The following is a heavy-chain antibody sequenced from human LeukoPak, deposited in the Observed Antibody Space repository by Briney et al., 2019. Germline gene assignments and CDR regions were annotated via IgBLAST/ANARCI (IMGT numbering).Heavy chain of an antibody. V-gene: IGHV3-7*01. J-gene: IGHJ4*02. CDR3: ARARTSGDEALAGNY. Sequence: GGSLRLSCAASGFTFSNYWMIWVRQAPGQGLEWVANIKQDGSEKSYVHSVKGRFTISRDNAKNSLYLQMNSLRVEDTAVYYCARARTSGDEALAGNYWGQGTLVTVSS. CDR2: IKQDGSEK. D-gene: IGHD6-19*01. CDR1: GFTFSNYW.